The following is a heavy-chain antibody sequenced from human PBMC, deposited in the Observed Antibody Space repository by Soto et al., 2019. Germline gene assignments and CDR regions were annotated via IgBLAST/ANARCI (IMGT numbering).Heavy chain of an antibody. CDR2: INRNGDT. CDR1: GGSVNNYY. CDR3: ARGYSAVGAY. V-gene: IGHV4-34*01. D-gene: IGHD2-21*01. J-gene: IGHJ4*02. Sequence: SETLSLTCAVFGGSVNNYYSIWIRQPPGKGLEWIGEINRNGDTNYNPSLKNRITISVDTSKNQFSLRLSSVSAADTAVYYCARGYSAVGAYWGQGTLVTVSS.